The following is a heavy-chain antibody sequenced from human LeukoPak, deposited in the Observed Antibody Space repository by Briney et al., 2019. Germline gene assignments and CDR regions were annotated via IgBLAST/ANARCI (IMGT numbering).Heavy chain of an antibody. V-gene: IGHV1-69*05. CDR3: ARGMGGDYIFDY. Sequence: SVKVSCKASGGTFTSYAISWVRQAPGQGLEWMGGISPIFGTANYAQKFQGRVTITTDESTSTAYMELSSLRSDDTAVYYCARGMGGDYIFDYWGQGTLVTVSS. D-gene: IGHD4-17*01. CDR2: ISPIFGTA. CDR1: GGTFTSYA. J-gene: IGHJ4*02.